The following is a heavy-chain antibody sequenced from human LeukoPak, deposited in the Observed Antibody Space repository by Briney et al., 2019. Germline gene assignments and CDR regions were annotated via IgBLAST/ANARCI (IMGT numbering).Heavy chain of an antibody. J-gene: IGHJ6*03. Sequence: SETLSLTCTVSGGSISSSSYYWGWIRQPPGKGLEWIGSIYYSGSTYYNPSLKSRVTISVDTSKNQFSLKLSSVTAADTAVYYCARGTPDLRYFDWLPHYYYYYYMDVWGKGTTVTISS. CDR3: ARGTPDLRYFDWLPHYYYYYYMDV. CDR1: GGSISSSSYY. D-gene: IGHD3-9*01. V-gene: IGHV4-39*07. CDR2: IYYSGST.